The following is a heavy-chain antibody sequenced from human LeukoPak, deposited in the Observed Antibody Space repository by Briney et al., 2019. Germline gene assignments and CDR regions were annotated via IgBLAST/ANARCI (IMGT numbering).Heavy chain of an antibody. Sequence: GGSLRLSCAGSGFTFSSHWIGWVRQAPGKGLEWVAHINQDGSQKYYVDSVKGRSTISRDNAENSLYLQMNSLRAEDTALYYCARKRPNYFDYWGQGTLVTVSS. CDR3: ARKRPNYFDY. J-gene: IGHJ4*02. V-gene: IGHV3-7*01. CDR2: INQDGSQK. CDR1: GFTFSSHW.